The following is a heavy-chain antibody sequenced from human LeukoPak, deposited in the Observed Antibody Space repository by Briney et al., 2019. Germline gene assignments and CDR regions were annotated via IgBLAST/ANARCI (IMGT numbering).Heavy chain of an antibody. CDR3: ASPDPTLDFDY. CDR2: ISYDGSNK. CDR1: GFTFSSYG. V-gene: IGHV3-30*03. J-gene: IGHJ4*02. Sequence: GGSLRLSCAASGFTFSSYGMHWVRQAPGKGLEWVAVISYDGSNKYYADSVKGRFTISRDNSKNTLYLQMNSLRAEDTAVYYCASPDPTLDFDYWGQGTLVTVSS.